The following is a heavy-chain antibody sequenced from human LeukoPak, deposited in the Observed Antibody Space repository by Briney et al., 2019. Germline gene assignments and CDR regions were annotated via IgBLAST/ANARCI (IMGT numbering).Heavy chain of an antibody. V-gene: IGHV3-30*04. CDR1: GFTFSSYA. D-gene: IGHD6-19*01. Sequence: GSLRLSCAASGFTFSSYAMHWVRQAPGKGLEWVAVISYDGSNKYYADSVKGRFTISRDNSKNTLCLQMNSLRAEDTAVYYCAREAVAGNFDYWGQGTLVTVSS. CDR2: ISYDGSNK. J-gene: IGHJ4*02. CDR3: AREAVAGNFDY.